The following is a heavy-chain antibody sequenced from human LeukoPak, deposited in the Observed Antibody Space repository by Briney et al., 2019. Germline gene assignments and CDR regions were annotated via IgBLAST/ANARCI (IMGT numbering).Heavy chain of an antibody. V-gene: IGHV3-7*01. J-gene: IGHJ6*03. D-gene: IGHD1-14*01. CDR2: IQPDGSGA. CDR3: ARGDRYYYYYMDV. CDR1: GFTFRGYW. Sequence: PGGSLRLSCVTSGFTFRGYWMSWFRQAPGKGLEWVGNIQPDGSGAFYVDAMRGRFTISRDNAQNSLYLQINSLRAEDTAVYYCARGDRYYYYYMDVWGKGTTVTVSS.